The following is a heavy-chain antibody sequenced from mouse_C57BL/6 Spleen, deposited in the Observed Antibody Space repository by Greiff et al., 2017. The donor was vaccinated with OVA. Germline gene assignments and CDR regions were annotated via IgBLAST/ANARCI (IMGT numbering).Heavy chain of an antibody. CDR2: IWSGGST. J-gene: IGHJ3*01. D-gene: IGHD2-1*01. CDR3: ARKGGGNYEAWFAY. V-gene: IGHV2-2*01. CDR1: GFSLTSYG. Sequence: VQLQQSGPGLVQPSQSLSITCTVSGFSLTSYGVHCVRQSPGKGLEWLGVIWSGGSTDYNAAFISRLSISKDNSKSKVFFKMNRLQADDTAIYYCARKGGGNYEAWFAYWGQGTLVTVSA.